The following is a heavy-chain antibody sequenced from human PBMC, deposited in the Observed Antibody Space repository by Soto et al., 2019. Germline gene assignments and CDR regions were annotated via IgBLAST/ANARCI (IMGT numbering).Heavy chain of an antibody. D-gene: IGHD3-22*01. CDR1: GFTFSSYS. CDR3: ARDRGAFSYYYDSSGYLPGAFDI. Sequence: PGGSLRLSCAASGFTFSSYSMNWVRQAPGKGLEWVSSISSSSSYIYYADSVKGRFTISRDNAKNSLYLQMNSLRAEDTAVYYCARDRGAFSYYYDSSGYLPGAFDIWGQGTMVTVSS. CDR2: ISSSSSYI. J-gene: IGHJ3*02. V-gene: IGHV3-21*01.